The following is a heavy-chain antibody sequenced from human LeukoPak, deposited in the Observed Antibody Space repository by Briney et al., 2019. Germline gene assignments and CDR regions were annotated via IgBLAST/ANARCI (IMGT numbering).Heavy chain of an antibody. J-gene: IGHJ4*02. Sequence: ASVKVSCKASGYTFTSYDINWVRQAPGQGLEWMGWMNPNSGNTVYAQKFQGRVTMTRNTSISTAYMELSSLRSEDTAVYYCARVYDSSGYFPRAFDYWGQGTLVTVSS. CDR1: GYTFTSYD. V-gene: IGHV1-8*01. D-gene: IGHD3-22*01. CDR2: MNPNSGNT. CDR3: ARVYDSSGYFPRAFDY.